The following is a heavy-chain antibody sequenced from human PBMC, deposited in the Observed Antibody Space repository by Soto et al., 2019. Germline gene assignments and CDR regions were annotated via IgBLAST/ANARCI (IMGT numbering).Heavy chain of an antibody. V-gene: IGHV3-23*01. CDR1: GFTFSSYA. CDR3: AKDKGPRTWPLFDY. Sequence: WGALRLSCAASGFTFSSYAISWVRQAPRKELEWVSGISGSGSSTYYAHSLKGRFTISRDNSKNTQYLQINTVTADDTAVYYCAKDKGPRTWPLFDYWGHGTLVTVSS. CDR2: ISGSGSST. J-gene: IGHJ4*01.